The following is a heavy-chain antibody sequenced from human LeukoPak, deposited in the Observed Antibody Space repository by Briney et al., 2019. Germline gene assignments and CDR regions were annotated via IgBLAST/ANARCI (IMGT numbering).Heavy chain of an antibody. CDR1: GFTFSSYA. Sequence: GRSLRLSCAASGFTFSSYAMSWVRQAPGKVLEWVSAISGSGGSTYYADSVKGRFTISRDNSKNTLYLQMNSLRAEDTAVYYCAKGPSPDWSYFDYWGQGTLVTVSS. CDR2: ISGSGGST. D-gene: IGHD3-9*01. J-gene: IGHJ4*02. V-gene: IGHV3-23*01. CDR3: AKGPSPDWSYFDY.